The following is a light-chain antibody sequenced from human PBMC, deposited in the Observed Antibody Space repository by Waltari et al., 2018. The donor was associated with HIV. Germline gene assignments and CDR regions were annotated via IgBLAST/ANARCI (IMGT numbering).Light chain of an antibody. CDR1: NSDVGGYNY. CDR3: CSYAGTYTV. V-gene: IGLV2-11*01. CDR2: DVN. Sequence: QSALTQPRSVSGSPGQTVNISCTGTNSDVGGYNYFSWYQQHSGKAPKLIIYDVNKRPSGVPDRFSGSKSGSTASLTISGLQAEDETDYYCCSYAGTYTVFGGGTTVTVL. J-gene: IGLJ2*01.